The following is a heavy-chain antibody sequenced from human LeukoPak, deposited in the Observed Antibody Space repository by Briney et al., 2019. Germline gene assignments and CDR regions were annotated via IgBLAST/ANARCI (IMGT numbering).Heavy chain of an antibody. CDR1: GFTFSRYS. CDR2: ISSSSSYI. J-gene: IGHJ4*02. Sequence: GGSLRLSCAASGFTFSRYSMNWVRQAPGKGLEWVSSISSSSSYIYYADSVKGRFTISRDNAKNSLYLQMNSLRAEDTAVYYCAGAREPYYYDSSGYYSFDYWGQGTLVTVSS. CDR3: AGAREPYYYDSSGYYSFDY. D-gene: IGHD3-22*01. V-gene: IGHV3-21*01.